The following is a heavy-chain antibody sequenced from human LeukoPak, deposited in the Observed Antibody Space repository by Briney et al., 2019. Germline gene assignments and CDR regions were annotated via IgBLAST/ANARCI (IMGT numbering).Heavy chain of an antibody. CDR1: GGSISGYC. CDR3: ARTGGTIDY. CDR2: ICYSGST. Sequence: RSSETLSLTCTVSGGSISGYCWGWIRQSPGRGLEWIGSICYSGSTFYNPSLKSRVTISVDTSKNQFSLKLNSVTAADTAVYYCARTGGTIDYWGQGTLVTVSS. V-gene: IGHV4-39*07. D-gene: IGHD2-8*02. J-gene: IGHJ4*02.